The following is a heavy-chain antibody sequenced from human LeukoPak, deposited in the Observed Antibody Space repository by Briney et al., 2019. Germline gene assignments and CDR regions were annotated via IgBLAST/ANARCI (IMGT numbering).Heavy chain of an antibody. J-gene: IGHJ5*02. V-gene: IGHV4-61*02. D-gene: IGHD1-26*01. Sequence: SSQTLSLTCTVSGGSISSGSYYWSWIRQPAGRGLEWIGRIYTSGSTNYNPSLKSRVTISVDTSKNQFSLKLSSVTAADTAVYYCARHSEVGAYNWFDPWGQGTLVTVSS. CDR1: GGSISSGSYY. CDR2: IYTSGST. CDR3: ARHSEVGAYNWFDP.